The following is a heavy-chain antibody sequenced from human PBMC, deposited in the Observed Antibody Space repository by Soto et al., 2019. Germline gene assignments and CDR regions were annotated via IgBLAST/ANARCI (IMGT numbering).Heavy chain of an antibody. CDR3: ARRGHNGMDV. CDR1: GFTFSSYA. J-gene: IGHJ6*02. V-gene: IGHV3-30-3*01. Sequence: QVQLVESGGGVVQPGRSLRLSCAASGFTFSSYAMHWVRQAPGKGLEWVAVISYDGSNKYYADSVKGRFTISRDNSKNTLYLQMNSLSAEDTAVYYCARRGHNGMDVWGQGTTVTVSS. CDR2: ISYDGSNK. D-gene: IGHD3-10*01.